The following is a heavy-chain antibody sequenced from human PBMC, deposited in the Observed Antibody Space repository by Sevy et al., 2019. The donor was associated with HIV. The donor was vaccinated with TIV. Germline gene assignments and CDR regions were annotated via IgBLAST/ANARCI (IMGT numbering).Heavy chain of an antibody. CDR2: ISSSSSYI. CDR1: GFTFSSYS. D-gene: IGHD3-3*01. V-gene: IGHV3-21*01. CDR3: AREVNYDFWSGYLYYYYGMDV. Sequence: GGSLRLSCAASGFTFSSYSMNWVRQAPGKGLEWASSISSSSSYIYYADSVKGRFTISRDNAKNTLYLQMNSLRAEDTAVYYCAREVNYDFWSGYLYYYYGMDVWGQGTTVTVSS. J-gene: IGHJ6*02.